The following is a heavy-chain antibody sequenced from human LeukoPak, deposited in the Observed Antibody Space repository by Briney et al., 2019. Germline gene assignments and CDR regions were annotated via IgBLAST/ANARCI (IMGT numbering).Heavy chain of an antibody. CDR1: GYTFTSYG. CDR3: ARDPIFYDFWSGHFGPYCYYMDV. V-gene: IGHV1-18*01. J-gene: IGHJ6*03. Sequence: ASVKFSCKASGYTFTSYGISWVRQAPGQGLEWIGWISAYHGNTNYAQKLQGRVTMTTDTSTSTAYMELRSLRSDDTAVYYCARDPIFYDFWSGHFGPYCYYMDVWGKGTTVTVSS. D-gene: IGHD3-3*01. CDR2: ISAYHGNT.